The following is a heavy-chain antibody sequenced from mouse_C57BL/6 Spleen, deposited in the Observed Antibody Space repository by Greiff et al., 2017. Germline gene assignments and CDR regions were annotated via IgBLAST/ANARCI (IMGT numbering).Heavy chain of an antibody. CDR3: ARRRMDY. CDR1: GYTFTSYW. Sequence: QVQLQQPGAELVKPGASVKLSCKASGYTFTSYWMQWVKQRPGQGLEWIGEIDPSDSYTNYNQKFKGKATLTVDTSSSTAYMQLSSLTSEDSAVYYCARRRMDYWGQGTSVTVSS. CDR2: IDPSDSYT. J-gene: IGHJ4*01. V-gene: IGHV1-50*01.